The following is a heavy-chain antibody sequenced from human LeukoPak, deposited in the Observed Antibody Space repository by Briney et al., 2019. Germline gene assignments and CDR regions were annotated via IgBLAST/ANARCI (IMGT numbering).Heavy chain of an antibody. V-gene: IGHV4-34*10. CDR1: GGSFSGYY. Sequence: SETLSLTCAVYGGSFSGYYWSWIRQPPGKGLEWIGEINHSGSTNYNPSLKGRFTISRDNAKNSLYLQMNSLRAEDTALYYCAKDSGGPYVWGSYEFDYWGQGTLVTVSS. D-gene: IGHD3-16*01. CDR3: AKDSGGPYVWGSYEFDY. CDR2: INHSGST. J-gene: IGHJ4*02.